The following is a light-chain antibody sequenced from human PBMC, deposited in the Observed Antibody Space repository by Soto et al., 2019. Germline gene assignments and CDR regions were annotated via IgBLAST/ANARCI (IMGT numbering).Light chain of an antibody. V-gene: IGLV1-44*01. J-gene: IGLJ1*01. CDR1: SSNIGINT. CDR3: ATWDDSLDVHV. CDR2: GNN. Sequence: QSALTQPPSASGTPGQTITISCSGGSSNIGINTVNWYEHLPGTAPRLLIYGNNQRPSGVPDRFSGSKSGTSASLAISGLQSEDEGHYYCATWDDSLDVHVFGTGTKVT.